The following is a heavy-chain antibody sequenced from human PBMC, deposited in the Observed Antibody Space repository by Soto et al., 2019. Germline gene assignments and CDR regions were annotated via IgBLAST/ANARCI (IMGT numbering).Heavy chain of an antibody. V-gene: IGHV3-21*01. CDR1: GFTFSSYS. D-gene: IGHD5-18*01. CDR2: ISSSSSYI. CDR3: ARVRGYSYGSLDY. J-gene: IGHJ4*02. Sequence: EVQLVESGGGLVKPGGSLRLSCAASGFTFSSYSMNWVRQAPGKGLEWVSSISSSSSYIYYADSVNGRFTISRDNAKNSLYLQMNSLRAEDTAVYYCARVRGYSYGSLDYWGQGTLVTVSS.